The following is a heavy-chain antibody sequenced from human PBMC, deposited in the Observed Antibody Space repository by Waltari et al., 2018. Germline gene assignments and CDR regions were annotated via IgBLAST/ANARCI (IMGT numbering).Heavy chain of an antibody. CDR3: ARHGITIFGVVGELDY. Sequence: QLQLQESGPGLVKPSETLSLTCTVSGGSISSSSYYWGWIRQPPGKGLEWIGSIYYSGNPDHNPSLKRRVTISVDTSKNQFSLKLSSVTAAYTAVYYCARHGITIFGVVGELDYWGQGTLVTVSS. CDR2: IYYSGNP. V-gene: IGHV4-39*01. CDR1: GGSISSSSYY. J-gene: IGHJ4*02. D-gene: IGHD3-3*01.